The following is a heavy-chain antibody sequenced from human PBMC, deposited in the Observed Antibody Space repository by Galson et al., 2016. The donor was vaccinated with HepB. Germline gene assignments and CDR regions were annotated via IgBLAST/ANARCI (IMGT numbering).Heavy chain of an antibody. V-gene: IGHV1-18*01. CDR3: ARWESYSNYEFDY. CDR1: GYTFTNYG. D-gene: IGHD4-11*01. CDR2: ISAYNGNI. J-gene: IGHJ4*02. Sequence: SVKVSCKASGYTFTNYGINWVRQAPGQGLEWMGWISAYNGNIKYTQKFRGRVTMTTDTSTSTAYMELRSLRSDDTAVYYCARWESYSNYEFDYWGQGTLVTVSS.